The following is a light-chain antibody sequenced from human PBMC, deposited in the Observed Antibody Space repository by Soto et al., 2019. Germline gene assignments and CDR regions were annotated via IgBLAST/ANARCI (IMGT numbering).Light chain of an antibody. V-gene: IGKV1-5*01. Sequence: DIQMTQSPSTLSASVGDRVTITCRASQSISSWLAWYQQRPGKAPKLLTFDASSLKCGVPSRFSGSGSGTEFTLTISSLQPDDFATYYCQQYNSFSTFGQGTKLEIK. J-gene: IGKJ2*01. CDR2: DAS. CDR3: QQYNSFST. CDR1: QSISSW.